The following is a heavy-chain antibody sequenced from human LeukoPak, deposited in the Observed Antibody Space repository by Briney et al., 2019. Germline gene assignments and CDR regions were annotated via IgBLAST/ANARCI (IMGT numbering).Heavy chain of an antibody. V-gene: IGHV3-74*01. D-gene: IGHD5-12*01. J-gene: IGHJ4*02. CDR1: GFTFSNYW. CDR2: IDTDGSAT. CDR3: ASTRGYTGGGAYGASYLDY. Sequence: QPGGALRLSCAASGFTFSNYWMNWVRQSPGKGLVWVSRIDTDGSATTYADSVQGRFTISRDNAKNTLYLQMNSLRAEDTAVYYCASTRGYTGGGAYGASYLDYWGQGTLVTVSS.